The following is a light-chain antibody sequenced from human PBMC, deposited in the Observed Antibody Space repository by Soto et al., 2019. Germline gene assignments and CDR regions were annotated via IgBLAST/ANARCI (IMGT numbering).Light chain of an antibody. J-gene: IGLJ3*02. Sequence: QSALTQPASVSGSPGQSITISCTGTSSDVGAYNYVSWFQQHAGKAPKLIIYEVSNRPSGVSNRFSGSKSGNTASLTISGLQAEDGADYYCSSFTWSSTLQFGGGTKLTVL. CDR1: SSDVGAYNY. CDR2: EVS. CDR3: SSFTWSSTLQ. V-gene: IGLV2-14*01.